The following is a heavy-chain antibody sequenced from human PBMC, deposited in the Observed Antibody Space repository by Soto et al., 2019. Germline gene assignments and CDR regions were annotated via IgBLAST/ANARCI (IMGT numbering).Heavy chain of an antibody. CDR1: GPIFSSYA. CDR2: IIPMFNAT. CDR3: AREYITSVRGVSTRFDY. Sequence: QAQLLQSGAEVKKPGSSVKVSCKASGPIFSSYAISWVRQAPGQGPVWMGGIIPMFNATTYAQNFQGRVTITADGSTYTAYMELTSLRSEDTAVYYCAREYITSVRGVSTRFDYWGQGTLVTVSS. D-gene: IGHD3-10*01. V-gene: IGHV1-69*01. J-gene: IGHJ4*02.